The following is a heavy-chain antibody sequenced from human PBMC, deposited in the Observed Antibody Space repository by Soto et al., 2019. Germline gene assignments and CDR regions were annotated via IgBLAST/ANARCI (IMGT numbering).Heavy chain of an antibody. J-gene: IGHJ6*04. V-gene: IGHV6-1*01. D-gene: IGHD6-19*01. CDR2: TYYRSEWYN. CDR3: DREDRQWLVRGSGYYYGMDV. CDR1: GDSVSSNSAA. Sequence: SQTLSLTCAISGDSVSSNSAAWNWIRQSPSRGLEWLGRTYYRSEWYNDYAVSVKSRITINPDTSKNQFSLQLNSVTPEDTAVYYCDREDRQWLVRGSGYYYGMDVWGKGTMVTDSS.